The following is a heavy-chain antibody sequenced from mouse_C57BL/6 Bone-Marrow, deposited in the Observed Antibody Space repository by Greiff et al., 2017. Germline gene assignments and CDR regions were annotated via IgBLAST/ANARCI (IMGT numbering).Heavy chain of an antibody. CDR1: GFNIKDYY. Sequence: EVQRVESGAELVKPGASVKLSCTASGFNIKDYYMHWVKQRTEQGLEWIGRIDPEDGETKYAPKFQGKATITADTSSNTAYLQLSSLTSEDTAVYYCAFYYGSSYGDYWGQGTTLTVSS. CDR3: AFYYGSSYGDY. V-gene: IGHV14-2*01. D-gene: IGHD1-1*01. CDR2: IDPEDGET. J-gene: IGHJ2*01.